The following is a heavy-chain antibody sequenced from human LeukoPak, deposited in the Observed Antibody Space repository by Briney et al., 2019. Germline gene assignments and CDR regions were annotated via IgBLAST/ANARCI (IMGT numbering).Heavy chain of an antibody. D-gene: IGHD5-12*01. J-gene: IGHJ4*02. CDR2: IKSKTDGGTT. CDR1: GFTFSNAW. CDR3: TTDQYSGYDIDY. V-gene: IGHV3-15*01. Sequence: GGSLRLSCAASGFTFSNAWVSWVRQAPGKGLEWVGRIKSKTDGGTTDYAAPVKGRFTISRDDSKNTLYLQMNSLKTEDTAVYYCTTDQYSGYDIDYWGQGTLVTVSS.